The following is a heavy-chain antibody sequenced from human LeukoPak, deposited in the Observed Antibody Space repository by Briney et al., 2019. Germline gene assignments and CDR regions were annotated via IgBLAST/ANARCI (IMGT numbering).Heavy chain of an antibody. CDR3: ARDTQRYSSSLYYYGMDV. V-gene: IGHV1-2*04. D-gene: IGHD6-13*01. CDR1: GYTFTGYY. Sequence: ASVKVSCKASGYTFTGYYMHWVRQAPGQGLEWMGWINPNSGGTNYAQKFQGWVTMTRDTSISTAYMELSRLRSDDTAVYYCARDTQRYSSSLYYYGMDVWGQGTTVTVSS. CDR2: INPNSGGT. J-gene: IGHJ6*02.